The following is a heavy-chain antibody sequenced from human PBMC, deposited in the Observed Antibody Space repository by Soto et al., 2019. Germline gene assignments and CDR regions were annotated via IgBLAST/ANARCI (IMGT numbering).Heavy chain of an antibody. CDR3: AREYNWKNDYYSGMEG. J-gene: IGHJ6*02. D-gene: IGHD1-1*01. CDR2: ITNSGGDT. CDR1: GGPFTDNA. V-gene: IGHV3-23*01. Sequence: GGSLSLSCAAAGGPFTDNAMSWSRPTPGKGLECVSVITNSGGDTLYADSVKGRFTISRDNAKNTLYLQMNSLRPEDTAVYYCAREYNWKNDYYSGMEGWGQGTKVTFSS.